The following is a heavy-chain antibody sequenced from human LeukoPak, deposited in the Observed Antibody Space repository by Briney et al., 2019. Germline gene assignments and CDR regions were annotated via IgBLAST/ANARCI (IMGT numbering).Heavy chain of an antibody. J-gene: IGHJ4*02. CDR3: ATFYDFWSGYYPGPIDY. CDR1: GFTFSSYG. Sequence: GGSLRLSCAASGFTFSSYGMHWVRQAPGKGLEWVAFIRYDGSNKYYADSVKGRFTISRDNSKNTLYLQMNSLRTEDTAVYYCATFYDFWSGYYPGPIDYWGQGTLVTVSS. D-gene: IGHD3-3*01. CDR2: IRYDGSNK. V-gene: IGHV3-30*02.